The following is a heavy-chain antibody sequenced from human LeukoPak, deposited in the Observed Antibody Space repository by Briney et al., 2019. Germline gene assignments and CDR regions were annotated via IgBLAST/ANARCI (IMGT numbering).Heavy chain of an antibody. Sequence: ASVKVSCKASGYTFTGYYMHWVRQAPGQGLEWMGWINPNSGGTNYAQKFQGRVTMTRDTSISTAYMELSRLRSDDTAVYYCARISFELRAPSFDPWGQGTRVTVSS. CDR2: INPNSGGT. D-gene: IGHD1-26*01. V-gene: IGHV1-2*02. J-gene: IGHJ5*02. CDR3: ARISFELRAPSFDP. CDR1: GYTFTGYY.